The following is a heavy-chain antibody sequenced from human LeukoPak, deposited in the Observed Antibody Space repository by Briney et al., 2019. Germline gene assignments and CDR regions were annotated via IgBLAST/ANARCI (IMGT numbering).Heavy chain of an antibody. CDR3: AKDEGGSLEAPYPAFDI. V-gene: IGHV3-30*02. D-gene: IGHD3-16*01. J-gene: IGHJ3*02. CDR2: IRYGGSNK. CDR1: GFTFSSYG. Sequence: PGGSLRLSCAASGFTFSSYGMHWVRQAPGKGLEWVAFIRYGGSNKYYADSVKGRFTISRDNSKNTLYLQMNSLRAEDTAVYYCAKDEGGSLEAPYPAFDIWGQGTMVAVSS.